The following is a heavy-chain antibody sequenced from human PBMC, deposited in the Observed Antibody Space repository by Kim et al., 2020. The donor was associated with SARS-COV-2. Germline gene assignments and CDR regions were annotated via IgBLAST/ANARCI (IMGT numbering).Heavy chain of an antibody. D-gene: IGHD3-10*01. CDR3: ARPRGGDYYYYYYGMDV. J-gene: IGHJ6*02. CDR1: GFTFSSYS. V-gene: IGHV3-48*02. Sequence: GGSLRLSCAASGFTFSSYSMNWVRQAPGKGLEWVSYISSSSSTIYYADSVKGRFTISRDNAKNSLYLQMNSLRDEDTAVYYCARPRGGDYYYYYYGMDVWGQGSTVTVAS. CDR2: ISSSSSTI.